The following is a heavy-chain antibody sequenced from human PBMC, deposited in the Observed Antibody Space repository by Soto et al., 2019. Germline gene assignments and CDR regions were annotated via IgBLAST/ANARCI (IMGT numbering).Heavy chain of an antibody. V-gene: IGHV1-24*01. D-gene: IGHD2-2*02. CDR2: FDPEDGET. J-gene: IGHJ4*02. Sequence: ASVKVSCKVSGYTLTELSMHWVRQAPGKGLEWMGGFDPEDGETIYAQKFQGRVTMTEDTSTDTAYMELSSLRSEDTAVYYCATRLVVPAAIRFYFDYWGQGTLVTVSS. CDR1: GYTLTELS. CDR3: ATRLVVPAAIRFYFDY.